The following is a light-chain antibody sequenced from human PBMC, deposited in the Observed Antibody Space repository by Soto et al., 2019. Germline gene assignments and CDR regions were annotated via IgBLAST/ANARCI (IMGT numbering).Light chain of an antibody. CDR1: NIGGKS. CDR3: QVWDSSSDHRV. Sequence: SYELTQPPSVSVAPVTTARITCGGNNIGGKSVHWYQQKPGQAPVLVIYYDSDRPSGIPERFSGSTSGNTATLTISRVEAGYEADYYCQVWDSSSDHRVFGPGTKLTVL. V-gene: IGLV3-21*04. J-gene: IGLJ1*01. CDR2: YDS.